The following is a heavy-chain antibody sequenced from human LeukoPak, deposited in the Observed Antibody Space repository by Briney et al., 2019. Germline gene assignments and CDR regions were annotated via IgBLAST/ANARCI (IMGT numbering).Heavy chain of an antibody. J-gene: IGHJ4*02. D-gene: IGHD1-26*01. CDR2: ISDSGTST. Sequence: GGSLRLSCAASGFTFNSCAMSWVRQAPGEGLEWVSTISDSGTSTFYADSVKGRFTISRDNSKYTLYVQMNSLRAEDTAVYYCAKRDYYSIDYWGQGTLVTVSS. CDR3: AKRDYYSIDY. CDR1: GFTFNSCA. V-gene: IGHV3-23*01.